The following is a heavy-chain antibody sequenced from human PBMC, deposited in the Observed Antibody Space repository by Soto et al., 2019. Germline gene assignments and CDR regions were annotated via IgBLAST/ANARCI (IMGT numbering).Heavy chain of an antibody. CDR1: GISFINHY. Sequence: ASVKVSCKASGISFINHYVHWVRQAPGQGPEWMGVINPAGSVTVYALKLQDRVTVTRDTSTSTVYMELNSLTSEDTAIYYCARDNSRTFPAAPGEKKSDSSGWWFDPWGQGTLVTVCS. V-gene: IGHV1-46*03. J-gene: IGHJ5*02. D-gene: IGHD6-13*01. CDR3: ARDNSRTFPAAPGEKKSDSSGWWFDP. CDR2: INPAGSVT.